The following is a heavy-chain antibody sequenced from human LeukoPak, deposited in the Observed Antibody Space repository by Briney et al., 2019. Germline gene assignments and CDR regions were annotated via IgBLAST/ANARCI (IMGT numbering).Heavy chain of an antibody. V-gene: IGHV4-34*01. D-gene: IGHD3-10*01. J-gene: IGHJ4*02. CDR3: ARDRLLWFGELDF. CDR2: IYYSGNT. Sequence: SETLSLTCAVYGGSFSGYYWGWIRQPPGKGLEWIGSIYYSGNTYYNPSLKSRVTISVDMSKNQISLKLSSVTAADTAVYYCARDRLLWFGELDFWGQGTLVIVSS. CDR1: GGSFSGYY.